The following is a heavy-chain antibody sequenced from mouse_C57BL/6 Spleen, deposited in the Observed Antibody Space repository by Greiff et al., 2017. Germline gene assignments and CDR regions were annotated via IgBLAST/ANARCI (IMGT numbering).Heavy chain of an antibody. D-gene: IGHD1-1*01. V-gene: IGHV1-64*01. J-gene: IGHJ4*01. CDR1: GYTFTSYW. Sequence: QVQLQQPGAELVKPGASVKLSCKASGYTFTSYWMHWVKQRPGQGLEWIGMIHPNSGSINYNEKFKSKATLTVDKSSSTAYMQLSSLTSEDSAVXYGARSSSYGYYYAMDYWGQGTSVTVS. CDR3: ARSSSYGYYYAMDY. CDR2: IHPNSGSI.